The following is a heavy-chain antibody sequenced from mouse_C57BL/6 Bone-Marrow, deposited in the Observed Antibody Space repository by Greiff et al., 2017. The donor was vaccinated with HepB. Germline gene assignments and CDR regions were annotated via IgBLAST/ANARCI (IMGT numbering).Heavy chain of an antibody. V-gene: IGHV14-4*01. Sequence: EVQVVESGAELVRPGASVKLSCTASGFNIKDDYMHWVKQRPEQGLEWIGWIDPENGDTEYASKFQGKATITADTSSNTAYLQLSSLTSEDTAVYYCTTTVVPHFVWGTGTTVTVSS. D-gene: IGHD1-1*01. J-gene: IGHJ1*03. CDR2: IDPENGDT. CDR1: GFNIKDDY. CDR3: TTTVVPHFV.